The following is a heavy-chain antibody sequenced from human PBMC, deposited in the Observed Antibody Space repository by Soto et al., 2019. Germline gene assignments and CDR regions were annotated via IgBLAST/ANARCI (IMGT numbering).Heavy chain of an antibody. D-gene: IGHD3-9*01. CDR2: IWYDGSNK. CDR3: ARGDILTGYPTSDFDY. J-gene: IGHJ4*01. V-gene: IGHV3-33*01. Sequence: QVQLVESGGGVVQPGRSLRLSCAASGFTFSSYGMHWVRQAPGKGLEWVAVIWYDGSNKYYADSVKGRFTISRDTSKNTLYLQMNSLRAEDTAVYYCARGDILTGYPTSDFDYWGHGTLVTVSS. CDR1: GFTFSSYG.